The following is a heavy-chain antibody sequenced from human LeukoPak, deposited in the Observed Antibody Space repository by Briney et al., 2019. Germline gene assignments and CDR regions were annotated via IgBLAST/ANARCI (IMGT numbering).Heavy chain of an antibody. J-gene: IGHJ6*02. D-gene: IGHD3-9*01. Sequence: PSETLSLTCTVSGGSISSYCWSWIRQPPGKGLEWIGYIYYSGSTNYNPSLKSRVTISVDTSKNQSSLKLSSVTAADTAVYYCARGAVLRYFDWLPPDVWGQGTTVTVSS. CDR1: GGSISSYC. CDR2: IYYSGST. V-gene: IGHV4-59*01. CDR3: ARGAVLRYFDWLPPDV.